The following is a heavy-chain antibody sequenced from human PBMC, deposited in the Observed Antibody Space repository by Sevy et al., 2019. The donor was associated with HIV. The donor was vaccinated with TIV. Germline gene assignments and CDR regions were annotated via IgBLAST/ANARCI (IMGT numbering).Heavy chain of an antibody. CDR1: GFTFDDYA. Sequence: GGSLRLSCAASGFTFDDYAMHWVRQAPGKGLEWVSGISWNSGSIGYVDSVKGRFTISRDNAKNSLYLQMNSLRAEDTALYYCAKDKASGYCSSTSCFYDAFDIWGQGTMVTVSS. V-gene: IGHV3-9*01. CDR2: ISWNSGSI. J-gene: IGHJ3*02. CDR3: AKDKASGYCSSTSCFYDAFDI. D-gene: IGHD2-2*01.